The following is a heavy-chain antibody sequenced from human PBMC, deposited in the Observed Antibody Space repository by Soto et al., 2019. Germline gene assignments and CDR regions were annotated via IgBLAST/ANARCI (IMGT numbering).Heavy chain of an antibody. D-gene: IGHD4-4*01. CDR1: GYTFTGYY. CDR2: INPNSGGT. V-gene: IGHV1-2*04. Sequence: ASVKVSCKASGYTFTGYYMHWVRQAPGQGLEWMGWINPNSGGTNYAQKFQGWVTMTRDTSISTAYMELSRLRSDDTAVYYCGGAPIPTVTPRYYYSGMEGGGKGPRVTVAS. CDR3: GGAPIPTVTPRYYYSGMEG. J-gene: IGHJ6*04.